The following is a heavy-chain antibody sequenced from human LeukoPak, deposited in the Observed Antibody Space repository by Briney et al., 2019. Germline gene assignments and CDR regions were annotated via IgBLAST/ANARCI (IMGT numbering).Heavy chain of an antibody. CDR1: GYTFTSYG. Sequence: ASVKVSCKASGYTFTSYGISWVRQAPGQGPEWMGWISAYNGNTNYAQKLQGRVTMTTDTSTSTAYMELRSLRSDDTAVYYCARGYCSSTSCYIEDNWFDPWGQGTLVTVSS. J-gene: IGHJ5*02. D-gene: IGHD2-2*02. CDR2: ISAYNGNT. CDR3: ARGYCSSTSCYIEDNWFDP. V-gene: IGHV1-18*01.